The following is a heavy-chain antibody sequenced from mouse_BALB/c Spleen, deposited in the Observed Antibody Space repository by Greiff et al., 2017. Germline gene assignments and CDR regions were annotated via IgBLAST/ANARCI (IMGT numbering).Heavy chain of an antibody. V-gene: IGHV5-9-4*01. CDR3: ARDYVRFAY. CDR1: GFTFSSYA. J-gene: IGHJ3*01. D-gene: IGHD2-12*01. Sequence: EVMLVESGGGLVKPGGSLKLSCAASGFTFSSYAMSWVRQSPEKRLEWVAEISSGGSYTYYPDTVTGRFTISRDNAKNTLYLEMSSLRSEDTAMYYCARDYVRFAYWGQGTLVTVSA. CDR2: ISSGGSYT.